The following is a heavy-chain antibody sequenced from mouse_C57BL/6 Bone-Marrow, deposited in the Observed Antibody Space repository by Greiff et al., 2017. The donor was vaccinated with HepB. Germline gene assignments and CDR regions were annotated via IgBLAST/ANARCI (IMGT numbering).Heavy chain of an antibody. CDR2: ISSGSSTI. J-gene: IGHJ1*03. CDR1: GFTFSDYG. D-gene: IGHD1-1*01. V-gene: IGHV5-17*01. Sequence: EVQGVESGGGLVKPGGSLKLSCAASGFTFSDYGMHWVRQAPEKGLEWVAYISSGSSTIYYADTVKGRFTISRDNAKNTLFLQMTSLRSEDTAMYYCARPFITTVVATRYFDVWGTGTTVTVSS. CDR3: ARPFITTVVATRYFDV.